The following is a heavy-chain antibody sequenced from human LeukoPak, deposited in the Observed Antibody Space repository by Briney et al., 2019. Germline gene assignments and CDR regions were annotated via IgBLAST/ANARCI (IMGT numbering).Heavy chain of an antibody. CDR3: ARLFGGWFDP. D-gene: IGHD3-10*01. J-gene: IGHJ5*02. CDR1: GGSISSYY. CDR2: IYTSGST. V-gene: IGHV4-4*09. Sequence: SETLSVTCTVSGGSISSYYWSWIRQPPGKGLEWIGYIYTSGSTNYNPSLKSRVTISVDTSKNQFSLKLSSVTAADTAVYYCARLFGGWFDPWAREPWSPSPQ.